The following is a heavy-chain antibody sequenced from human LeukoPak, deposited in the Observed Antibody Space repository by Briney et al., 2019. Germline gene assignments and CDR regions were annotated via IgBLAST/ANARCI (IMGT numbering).Heavy chain of an antibody. CDR2: FDPEDGET. CDR1: GYTLTELS. Sequence: ASVKVSCKVSGYTLTELSMHWVRQAPGKGLEWMGGFDPEDGETIYAQKFQGRVTMTEDTSTDTAYMELSSLRSEDTAVYYCATFSVVAPSFDYWGQGTLITVSS. J-gene: IGHJ4*02. D-gene: IGHD3-10*01. V-gene: IGHV1-24*01. CDR3: ATFSVVAPSFDY.